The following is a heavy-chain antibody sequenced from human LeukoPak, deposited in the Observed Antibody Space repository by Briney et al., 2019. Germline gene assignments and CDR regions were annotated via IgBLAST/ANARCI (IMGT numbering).Heavy chain of an antibody. J-gene: IGHJ5*02. Sequence: ASVKVSCKASGYTFSSNDINWVRQTTGQGLEWMGWMNPNSGNTGYAQKFQGRATMTRNISISTAYMELSSLRSEDTAVYYCARGLGTIPSFRFDPWGQGTLVTVSS. CDR3: ARGLGTIPSFRFDP. D-gene: IGHD1-7*01. CDR1: GYTFSSND. CDR2: MNPNSGNT. V-gene: IGHV1-8*01.